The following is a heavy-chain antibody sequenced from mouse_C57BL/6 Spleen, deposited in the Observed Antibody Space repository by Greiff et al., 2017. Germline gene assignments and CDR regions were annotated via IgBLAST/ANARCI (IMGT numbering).Heavy chain of an antibody. J-gene: IGHJ3*01. CDR1: GFTFSSYG. CDR2: ISSGGSYT. V-gene: IGHV5-6*01. CDR3: AAQATFAY. D-gene: IGHD3-2*02. Sequence: EVKLMESGGDLVKPGGSLKLSCAASGFTFSSYGMSWVRQTPDKRLEWVATISSGGSYTYYPDSVKGRFTISRDNAKNTLYLQMSSLKSEDTAMYYCAAQATFAYWGQGTLVTVSA.